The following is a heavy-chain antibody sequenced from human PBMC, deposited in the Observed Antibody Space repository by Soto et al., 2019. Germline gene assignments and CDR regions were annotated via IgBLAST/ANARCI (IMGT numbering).Heavy chain of an antibody. CDR1: GFTFSSYA. Sequence: PGGSLRLSCAASGFTFSSYAMSWVRQAPGKGLEWVSAISGSGGSTYYADAVKGRFTISRDNSMDTLYLQMKSLRVEDTAIYYCAKEVSLGSTVDLGYWGQGTLVTVSS. CDR2: ISGSGGST. J-gene: IGHJ4*02. D-gene: IGHD7-27*01. V-gene: IGHV3-23*01. CDR3: AKEVSLGSTVDLGY.